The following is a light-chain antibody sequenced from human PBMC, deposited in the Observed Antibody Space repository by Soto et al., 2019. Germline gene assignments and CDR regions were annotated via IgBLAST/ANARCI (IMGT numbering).Light chain of an antibody. CDR3: SSYTTSSAYV. V-gene: IGLV2-14*01. CDR2: EVS. J-gene: IGLJ1*01. Sequence: SVLTQPGSVSGYPGQAITISCTGTSSDVGGYNYVSWYQQHPGKAPKLMIYEVSNRPSGVSNRFSGSKSGNTASLTISGLQAEDEADYYCSSYTTSSAYVFGTGTKV. CDR1: SSDVGGYNY.